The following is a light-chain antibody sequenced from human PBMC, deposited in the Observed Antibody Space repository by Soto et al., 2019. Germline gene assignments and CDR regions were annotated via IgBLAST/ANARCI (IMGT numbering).Light chain of an antibody. CDR3: MQALQTPT. J-gene: IGKJ1*01. CDR1: QSLLHSNGYNY. Sequence: DIVMTQSPLSLPVTPGEPASISCRSSQSLLHSNGYNYLDWYLQKPGQSPQLLIYLGSNRASGVPDRFSGSGSGTDFTLKISRVEAEDVGVYYCMQALQTPTFGQGTQV. V-gene: IGKV2-28*01. CDR2: LGS.